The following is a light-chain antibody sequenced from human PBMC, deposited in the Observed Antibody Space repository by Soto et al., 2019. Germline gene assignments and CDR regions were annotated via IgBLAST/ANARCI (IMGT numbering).Light chain of an antibody. CDR1: QSVSGN. V-gene: IGKV3-15*01. Sequence: EIVMTQSPGTLSVSPGERATLSCRASQSVSGNLAWYQQNPGQAPRLLIYGASTRATGIPARFSGSGSGTEFTLPISSLQSEDFAVYYCQQYNNWPRTFGQGTQVEI. J-gene: IGKJ1*01. CDR3: QQYNNWPRT. CDR2: GAS.